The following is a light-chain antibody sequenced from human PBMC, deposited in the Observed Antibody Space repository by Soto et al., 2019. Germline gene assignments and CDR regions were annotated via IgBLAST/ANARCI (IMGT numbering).Light chain of an antibody. Sequence: QSVLTQPPSVSGAPGQRVTISCTGSSSNIGAGHDVHWYQQLPGTAPKLLIYNNNNRPSGVPDRFSGSQSGTSASLVITGLQAEDEADYYCQSYDSRLSGSVFGGGTKVTVL. V-gene: IGLV1-40*01. CDR3: QSYDSRLSGSV. J-gene: IGLJ3*02. CDR2: NNN. CDR1: SSNIGAGHD.